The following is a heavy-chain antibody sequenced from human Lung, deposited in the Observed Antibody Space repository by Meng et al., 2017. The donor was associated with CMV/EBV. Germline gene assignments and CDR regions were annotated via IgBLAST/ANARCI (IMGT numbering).Heavy chain of an antibody. CDR2: IYYSGST. CDR3: ARLYSSSWFLPSGMDV. D-gene: IGHD6-13*01. Sequence: SETLSLTCTVSGGSISSYYWSWIRQPPGKGLEWIGYIYYSGSTNYNPSLKSRVTISVDTSKNQFSLKLSSVTAADTAVYYCARLYSSSWFLPSGMDVWGQGNTVNVSS. CDR1: GGSISSYY. V-gene: IGHV4-59*01. J-gene: IGHJ6*02.